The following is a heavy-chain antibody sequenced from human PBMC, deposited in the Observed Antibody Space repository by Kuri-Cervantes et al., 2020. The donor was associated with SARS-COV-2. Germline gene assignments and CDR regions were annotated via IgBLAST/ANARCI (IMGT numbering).Heavy chain of an antibody. CDR1: GGSISSHY. CDR2: IYYSGST. V-gene: IGHV4-59*11. J-gene: IGHJ6*03. D-gene: IGHD3-10*01. CDR3: AREVLLWFGELSYMDV. Sequence: SETLSLTCTVSGGSISSHYWSWIRQPPGKGLEWIGYIYYSGSTNYNPSLKSRVTISVDTSKNQFSLKLSSVTAADTAVYYCAREVLLWFGELSYMDVWGKGTTVTVSS.